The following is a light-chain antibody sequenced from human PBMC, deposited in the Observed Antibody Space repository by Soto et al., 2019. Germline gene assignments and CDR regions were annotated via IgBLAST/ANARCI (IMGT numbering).Light chain of an antibody. CDR1: QSISKW. V-gene: IGKV1-5*01. CDR2: DAS. Sequence: DIQMTQSPSTLSASVGDGVTMTCRASQSISKWLAWYQQKPATAPKPLIYDASNLESGVPSRFSGSGSGTEFTLTIRSLQPDDFATHYCQQNDSYSPLTFGGGTTVDIK. J-gene: IGKJ4*01. CDR3: QQNDSYSPLT.